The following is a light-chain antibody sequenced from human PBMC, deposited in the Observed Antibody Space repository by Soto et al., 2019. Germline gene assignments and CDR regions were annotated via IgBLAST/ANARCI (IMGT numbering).Light chain of an antibody. V-gene: IGLV3-21*02. CDR1: IIGSQS. CDR2: DDS. Sequence: SYELTQPPSVSVAPGQTARIICGGNIIGSQSVHWYQQRPGQAPVLVVSDDSDRPSGIPERFSGSNSGNTATLTISRVGAGDEADYYCQVWDSSSDHYVFGTGTKVTVL. CDR3: QVWDSSSDHYV. J-gene: IGLJ1*01.